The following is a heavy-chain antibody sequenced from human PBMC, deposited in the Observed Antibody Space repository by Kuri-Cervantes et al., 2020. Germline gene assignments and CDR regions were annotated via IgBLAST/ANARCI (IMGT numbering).Heavy chain of an antibody. CDR3: AKRRDGAIDY. V-gene: IGHV3-23*01. Sequence: GGSLRLSCAASGFTSSSYDMHWVRQATGKGLEWVSAISGSGGSTYYADSVKGRFTISRDNSKNTLYLQMNSLRAEDTAVYYCAKRRDGAIDYWGQGTLVTVSS. CDR2: ISGSGGST. J-gene: IGHJ4*02. D-gene: IGHD3-10*01. CDR1: GFTSSSYD.